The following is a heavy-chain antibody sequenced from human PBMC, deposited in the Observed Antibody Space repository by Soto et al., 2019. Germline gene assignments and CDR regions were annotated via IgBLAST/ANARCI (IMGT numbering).Heavy chain of an antibody. D-gene: IGHD1-26*01. V-gene: IGHV1-18*01. CDR1: GYTFTTSG. J-gene: IGHJ6*02. CDR2: ISTYNGDT. CDR3: AGQGSWPYYYYGLDV. Sequence: QVQLVQSGPEVRKPGASVKVSCEASGYTFTTSGISWVRQVPGQGLEWMGWISTYNGDTNSAQNFQGRVLMTADTSPGTAYMELMSLKSDDTAVYYCAGQGSWPYYYYGLDVWGQGTTVTVSS.